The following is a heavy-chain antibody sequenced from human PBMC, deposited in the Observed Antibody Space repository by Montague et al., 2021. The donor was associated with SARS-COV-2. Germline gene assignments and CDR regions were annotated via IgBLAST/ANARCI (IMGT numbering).Heavy chain of an antibody. CDR2: ISSSSSTI. CDR1: GFTFSSYC. V-gene: IGHV3-48*04. Sequence: SLRLSWAASGFTFSSYCMNWVRQAPGKGLEWVSYISSSSSTIYYADSVKGRFTISRDNAKNSLYLQMNSLRAEDTAVYYCARDLRWGYYNILTGYYRPLDYWGQGTLVTVSS. CDR3: ARDLRWGYYNILTGYYRPLDY. D-gene: IGHD3-9*01. J-gene: IGHJ4*02.